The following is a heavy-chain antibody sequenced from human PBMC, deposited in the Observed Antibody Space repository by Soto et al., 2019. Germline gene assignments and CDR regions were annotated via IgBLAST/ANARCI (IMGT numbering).Heavy chain of an antibody. J-gene: IGHJ3*02. CDR2: IGTAGDT. V-gene: IGHV3-13*01. D-gene: IGHD3-10*01. CDR1: GFTFSSYD. Sequence: GGSLRLSCAASGFTFSSYDMHWVRQATGKGLEWVSAIGTAGDTYYPGSVKGRFTISRENAKNSLYLQMNSLRAGDTAVYDCARSMVRGVIIRGGAFDIWGQGTMVTVSS. CDR3: ARSMVRGVIIRGGAFDI.